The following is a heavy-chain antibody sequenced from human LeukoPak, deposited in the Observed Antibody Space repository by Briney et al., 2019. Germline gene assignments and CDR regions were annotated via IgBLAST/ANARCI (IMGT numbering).Heavy chain of an antibody. J-gene: IGHJ4*02. V-gene: IGHV4-31*03. D-gene: IGHD3-9*01. Sequence: SGTLSLTCTVSGGSISSSGYYWSWLRHHPGKGQEWIGYIYYSGSTYYNPSLKSRVTISVDTSKNQFSLKLSSVTAADTAVYYCARGFRYYDILTGYSSGEYFDYWGQGTLVTVSS. CDR2: IYYSGST. CDR1: GGSISSSGYY. CDR3: ARGFRYYDILTGYSSGEYFDY.